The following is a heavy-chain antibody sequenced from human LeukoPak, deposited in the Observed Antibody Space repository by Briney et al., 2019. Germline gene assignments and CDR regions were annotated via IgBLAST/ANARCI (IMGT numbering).Heavy chain of an antibody. Sequence: GGSLRLSCAASGFTFSSYSMNWVRQAPGKGLEWVSYISSSGSTIYYADSVKGRFTISRDNAKNSLYLQMNSLRAEDTAVYYCARRPDFRYCSSTSCLDAFDIWGQGTMVTVSS. CDR1: GFTFSSYS. J-gene: IGHJ3*02. CDR2: ISSSGSTI. V-gene: IGHV3-48*04. CDR3: ARRPDFRYCSSTSCLDAFDI. D-gene: IGHD2-2*01.